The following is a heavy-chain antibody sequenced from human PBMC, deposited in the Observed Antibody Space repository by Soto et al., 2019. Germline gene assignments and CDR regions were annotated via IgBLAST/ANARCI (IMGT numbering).Heavy chain of an antibody. V-gene: IGHV1-69*12. CDR3: ATSPYSYDTSGYLDY. Sequence: QVQLVQSGAEVKKPGSSVTVSCRASGGTFSNYAINWVRQAPGQGLEWMAGIIPLFGTTNYAQKFQGRVTITADESTSKAYMELTSLRSEDTAVFYCATSPYSYDTSGYLDYWGQGTLVTVSS. D-gene: IGHD3-22*01. CDR2: IIPLFGTT. CDR1: GGTFSNYA. J-gene: IGHJ4*02.